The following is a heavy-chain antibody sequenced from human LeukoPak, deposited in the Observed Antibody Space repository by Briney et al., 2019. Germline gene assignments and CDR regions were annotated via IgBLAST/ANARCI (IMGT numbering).Heavy chain of an antibody. CDR2: IIPIFDRP. CDR1: GGRFKSYG. Sequence: SVKVSCKTIGGRFKSYGFSWVRQAPGQGLEWMGGIIPIFDRPNYAQKFEGRVTITADKSTNTTYMEISSLTSDDTAVYYCARDAQWELRALDVWGRGTMVIVSS. D-gene: IGHD1-26*01. CDR3: ARDAQWELRALDV. V-gene: IGHV1-69*06. J-gene: IGHJ3*01.